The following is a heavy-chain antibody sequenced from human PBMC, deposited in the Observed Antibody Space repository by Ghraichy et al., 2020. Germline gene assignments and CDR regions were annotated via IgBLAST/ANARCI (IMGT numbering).Heavy chain of an antibody. CDR1: GGSVSSDSYY. V-gene: IGHV4-61*01. D-gene: IGHD4-17*01. Sequence: SETLSLTCTVSGGSVSSDSYYWSWIRQPPGKGLEWIGYIYYSGSTNYNPSLKSRVTISVDTSKNQFYLKLNSVTAADTAVYYCARLQLLRTTVTTNPYGMDVWGHGT. CDR3: ARLQLLRTTVTTNPYGMDV. CDR2: IYYSGST. J-gene: IGHJ6*02.